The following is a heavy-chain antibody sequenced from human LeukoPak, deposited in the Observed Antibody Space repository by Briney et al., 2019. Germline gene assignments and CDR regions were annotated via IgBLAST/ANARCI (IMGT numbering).Heavy chain of an antibody. CDR1: GFSLRTRGVG. CDR2: IYWDDDK. V-gene: IGHV2-5*02. Sequence: SGPTLVNPTQTLTLTCTLSGFSLRTRGVGVGWIRQPPGKALEWLALIYWDDDKRYSPSLKSRLTITKDTSKNQVVLTLTNTDPVDSATYYCARVGYYYYAMDVWGQGTTVTVSS. J-gene: IGHJ6*02. D-gene: IGHD1-26*01. CDR3: ARVGYYYYAMDV.